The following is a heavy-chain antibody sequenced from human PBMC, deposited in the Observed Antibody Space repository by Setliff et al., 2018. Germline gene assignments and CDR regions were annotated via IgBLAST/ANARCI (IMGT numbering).Heavy chain of an antibody. CDR3: ARRPYQHYDSSGYSVNYYMDV. Sequence: SETLSLTCTVSDGSISTYYWSWIRQPPGKRLEWIGFIHHSGSTHYNPSLKSRVTLSVDTSKNQFSLKLSSVTAADTAVYFCARRPYQHYDSSGYSVNYYMDVWGKGTTVTVSS. CDR1: DGSISTYY. V-gene: IGHV4-59*08. J-gene: IGHJ6*03. CDR2: IHHSGST. D-gene: IGHD3-22*01.